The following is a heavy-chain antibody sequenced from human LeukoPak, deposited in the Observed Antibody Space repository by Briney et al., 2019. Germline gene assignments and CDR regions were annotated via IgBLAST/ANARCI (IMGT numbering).Heavy chain of an antibody. V-gene: IGHV1-45*02. CDR1: GYTFTYRY. CDR2: ITPFNGNT. D-gene: IGHD5-24*01. Sequence: ASVKVSCKASGYTFTYRYLHWVRQAPGQALEWMGWITPFNGNTNYAQKFQDRVTITRDRSMSTAYMELSSLRSEDTATYYCANGPDGYNTYWGQGTLVTVSS. J-gene: IGHJ4*02. CDR3: ANGPDGYNTY.